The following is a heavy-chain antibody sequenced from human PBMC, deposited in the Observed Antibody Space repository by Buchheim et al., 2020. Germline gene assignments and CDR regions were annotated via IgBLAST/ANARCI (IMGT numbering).Heavy chain of an antibody. CDR1: GFTFTTHA. CDR3: ATRLNDDPIHY. CDR2: ISTSGNT. D-gene: IGHD1-1*01. J-gene: IGHJ4*02. V-gene: IGHV3-23*01. Sequence: EVQLLESGGGLVQPGGSLKLSCAASGFTFTTHAMSWVRQTPGKGLEWVSVISTSGNTYYSASLKGRFTISRDDSQNILYLQMNSLGGEDTAIYYWATRLNDDPIHYWGQGTL.